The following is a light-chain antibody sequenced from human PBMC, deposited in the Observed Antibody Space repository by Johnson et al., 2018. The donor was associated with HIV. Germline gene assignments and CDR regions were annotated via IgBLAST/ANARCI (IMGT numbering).Light chain of an antibody. CDR3: GTWDGSLSVYV. CDR1: SSNIGDNF. CDR2: ENY. V-gene: IGLV1-51*02. Sequence: QSVLTQPPSVSAAPGQRVTISCSGSSSNIGDNFVSWYQQFPGAAPKLHIFENYKRPSGIPARFSGSKSATSATLDITGLQTGDEADYYCGTWDGSLSVYVFGAGTEVTVL. J-gene: IGLJ1*01.